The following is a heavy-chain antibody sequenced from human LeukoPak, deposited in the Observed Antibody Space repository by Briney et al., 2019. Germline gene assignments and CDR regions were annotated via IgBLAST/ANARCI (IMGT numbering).Heavy chain of an antibody. CDR1: GYTFTGYY. V-gene: IGHV1-2*02. J-gene: IGHJ3*02. Sequence: GASVKVSCKASGYTFTGYYMHWVRQAPGQGLEWMGWINPNSGGTNYAQKFQGRVTMTRDTSISTAYMELSRLRSDDTAVYYCAREEYGGSYSDAFDIWGQGTMVTVSS. CDR3: AREEYGGSYSDAFDI. D-gene: IGHD1-26*01. CDR2: INPNSGGT.